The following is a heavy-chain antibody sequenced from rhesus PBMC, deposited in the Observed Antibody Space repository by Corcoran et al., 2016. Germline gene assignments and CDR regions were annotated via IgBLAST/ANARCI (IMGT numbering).Heavy chain of an antibody. CDR3: ASGRYEDDYGYYYTNGAFDF. D-gene: IGHD3-9*01. J-gene: IGHJ3*01. CDR1: GGSISSGYYY. Sequence: QVQLQESGPGLVKPSETLSLTCAVSGGSISSGYYYWSWIRQPPGKGLEWIARISCSGGSTDYNPSLKRRGTISTDTSKNQFSLKLSSVTAADTAVYYCASGRYEDDYGYYYTNGAFDFWGQGLRVTVSS. CDR2: ISCSGGST. V-gene: IGHV4-173*01.